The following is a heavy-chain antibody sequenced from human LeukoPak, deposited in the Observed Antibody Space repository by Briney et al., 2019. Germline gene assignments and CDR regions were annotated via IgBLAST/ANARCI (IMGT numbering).Heavy chain of an antibody. CDR2: ISSSSSYI. CDR3: ARVQKGPDY. CDR1: GFTFSSYA. Sequence: GGSLRLSCAASGFTFSSYAMHWVRQAPGKGLEWVSSISSSSSYIYCADSVKGRFTISRDNAKNSLYLQMNSLRAEDTAVYYCARVQKGPDYWGQGTLVTVSS. V-gene: IGHV3-21*01. J-gene: IGHJ4*02.